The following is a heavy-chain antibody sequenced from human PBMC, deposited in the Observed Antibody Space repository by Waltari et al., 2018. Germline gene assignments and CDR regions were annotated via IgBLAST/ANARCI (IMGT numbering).Heavy chain of an antibody. Sequence: QVHLVQSGAEVKKPGSSVRVSCKASGGTFSSHEFNWVRQASGQGLEWMGGIIPIFGTPIYAQKFQGRVTITADTSTTTAYMELSSLRFEDTAVYYCARDPKGTTVIYDAFDLWGQGTMVSVSS. D-gene: IGHD4-17*01. J-gene: IGHJ3*01. V-gene: IGHV1-69*14. CDR3: ARDPKGTTVIYDAFDL. CDR1: GGTFSSHE. CDR2: IIPIFGTP.